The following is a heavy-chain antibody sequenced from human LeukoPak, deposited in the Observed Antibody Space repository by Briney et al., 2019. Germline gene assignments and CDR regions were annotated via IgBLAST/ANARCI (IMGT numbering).Heavy chain of an antibody. J-gene: IGHJ3*02. CDR2: IWYDGSNK. D-gene: IGHD5-18*01. Sequence: GGSLRLSCAASGFTFSSYGMHWVRQAPGKGLEWVAVIWYDGSNKYYADSVKGRFTISRDNSKNTLYLQMNSLRAEDTAVYYCARGVQLWSSLDAFDIWGQGTMVTVSS. CDR1: GFTFSSYG. V-gene: IGHV3-33*01. CDR3: ARGVQLWSSLDAFDI.